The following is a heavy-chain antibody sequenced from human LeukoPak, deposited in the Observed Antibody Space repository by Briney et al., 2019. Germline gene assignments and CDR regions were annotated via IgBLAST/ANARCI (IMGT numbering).Heavy chain of an antibody. V-gene: IGHV4-61*02. CDR1: GGSISSGSYY. D-gene: IGHD6-13*01. CDR2: IYTSGST. CDR3: ARDTLTYSSYWYDALDI. J-gene: IGHJ3*02. Sequence: PSQTLSLTCTVSGGSISSGSYYWSWIRQPAGKGLEWIGRIYTSGSTNYNPSLKSRVTISVDTSKNQFSLELSSVTAADTAVYYCARDTLTYSSYWYDALDIWGQGTMVTVSS.